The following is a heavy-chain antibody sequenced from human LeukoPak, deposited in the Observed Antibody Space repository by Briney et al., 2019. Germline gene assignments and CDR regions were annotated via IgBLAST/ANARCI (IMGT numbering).Heavy chain of an antibody. J-gene: IGHJ3*02. D-gene: IGHD5-12*01. CDR1: GFTFSSYA. Sequence: PGGSLRLSCAGSGFTFSSYAMHWVRQAPGKGLEWVAVISYDGSNKYYADSVKGRFTISRDNSKNTLYLQMNSLRAEDTAVYYCAREGVRDGYNDAFDIWGQGTMVTVSS. CDR2: ISYDGSNK. CDR3: AREGVRDGYNDAFDI. V-gene: IGHV3-30-3*01.